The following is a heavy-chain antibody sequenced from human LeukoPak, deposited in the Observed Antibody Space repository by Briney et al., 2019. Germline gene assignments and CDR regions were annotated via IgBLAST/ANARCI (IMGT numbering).Heavy chain of an antibody. Sequence: SETLSLTCTVSGGSISTYYWSWIRQPPGKGLEWIGYQYYSGSTYYNPSLKSRVTISVDTSKNQFSLKLSSVTAADTAVYYCARKNVAGYRLDYWGQGTLVTVSS. CDR3: ARKNVAGYRLDY. D-gene: IGHD6-19*01. V-gene: IGHV4-59*06. J-gene: IGHJ4*02. CDR1: GGSISTYY. CDR2: QYYSGST.